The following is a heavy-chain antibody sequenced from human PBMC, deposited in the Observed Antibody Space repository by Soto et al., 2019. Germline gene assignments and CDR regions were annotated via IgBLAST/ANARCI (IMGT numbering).Heavy chain of an antibody. J-gene: IGHJ5*02. CDR3: ARQLGYCSSTSCPRNWFDP. Sequence: SETLSLTCTVSGGSISSYYWSWIRQPPGKGLEWIGYIYYSGSTNYNPSLKSRVTISVDTSKNQFSLKLSSVTAADTAVYYCARQLGYCSSTSCPRNWFDPWGQGTLVTVSS. CDR2: IYYSGST. CDR1: GGSISSYY. V-gene: IGHV4-59*08. D-gene: IGHD2-2*01.